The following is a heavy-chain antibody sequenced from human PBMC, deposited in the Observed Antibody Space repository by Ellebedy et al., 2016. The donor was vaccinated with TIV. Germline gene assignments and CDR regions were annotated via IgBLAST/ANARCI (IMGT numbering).Heavy chain of an antibody. V-gene: IGHV3-64D*09. CDR1: GFSFSSYA. D-gene: IGHD5-18*01. Sequence: PGGSLRLSCSASGFSFSSYAMYWIRQAPGKGLEYVSAISSDRGSPFHADSVKGRFTISRDNSKSTLYLQMSSLRPEDTAGYYCVKWGYKYGFGDYWGQGTLVTVSS. J-gene: IGHJ4*02. CDR2: ISSDRGSP. CDR3: VKWGYKYGFGDY.